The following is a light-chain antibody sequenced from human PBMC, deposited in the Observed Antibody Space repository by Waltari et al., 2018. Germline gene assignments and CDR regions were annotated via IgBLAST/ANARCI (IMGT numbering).Light chain of an antibody. Sequence: EIVMTQCPATLPLSPGERANLSCRAGQSVSSNLAWYQQKPSQAPRLLIYGSSTRATGIPARCSGSGSGTEFTLTISSLQSEDFAVYYCQQYNNWPPYTFGQGTKLEIK. CDR1: QSVSSN. J-gene: IGKJ2*01. CDR3: QQYNNWPPYT. V-gene: IGKV3-15*01. CDR2: GSS.